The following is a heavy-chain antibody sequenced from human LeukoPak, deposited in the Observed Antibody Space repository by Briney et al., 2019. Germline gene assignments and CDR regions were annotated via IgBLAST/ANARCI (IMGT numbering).Heavy chain of an antibody. CDR1: GFTFSNAW. V-gene: IGHV3-23*01. CDR2: ISGSGGST. CDR3: AKDRNFWSGYSPLDN. D-gene: IGHD3-3*01. Sequence: PGGSLRLSCAASGFTFSNAWMSWVRQAPGKGLEWVSAISGSGGSTYYADSVKGRFTISRDNSKNTLYLQMNSLRAEDTAVYYCAKDRNFWSGYSPLDNWGQGTLVTVSS. J-gene: IGHJ4*02.